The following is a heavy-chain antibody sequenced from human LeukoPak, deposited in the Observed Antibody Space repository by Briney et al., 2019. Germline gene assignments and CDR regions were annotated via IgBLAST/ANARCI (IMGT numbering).Heavy chain of an antibody. CDR3: AKGSYYDSSGSFYFDY. J-gene: IGHJ4*02. CDR2: ISGSGDNT. D-gene: IGHD3-22*01. V-gene: IGHV3-23*01. Sequence: GGSLRLSCAASGFTFSSYAMSWVRQAPGEGLEWVSGISGSGDNTYYADSVKGRFTISRDNSKNTLYVQVNSLGTEDTAAYYCAKGSYYDSSGSFYFDYWGQGTPVTVSS. CDR1: GFTFSSYA.